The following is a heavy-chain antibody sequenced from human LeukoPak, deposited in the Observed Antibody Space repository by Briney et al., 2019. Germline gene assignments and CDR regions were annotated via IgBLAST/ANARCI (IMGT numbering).Heavy chain of an antibody. CDR3: ARGVLGSSHHPSIAGFNY. CDR2: IYYSGST. D-gene: IGHD6-6*01. J-gene: IGHJ4*02. CDR1: GGSISSSSSY. V-gene: IGHV4-39*07. Sequence: PSETLSLTCTVSGGSISSSSSYWGWIRQPPGKGLEWIGSIYYSGSTNYNPSLKSRVTISVDTSKNQFSLKLSSVTAADTAVYYCARGVLGSSHHPSIAGFNYWGQGTLVTISS.